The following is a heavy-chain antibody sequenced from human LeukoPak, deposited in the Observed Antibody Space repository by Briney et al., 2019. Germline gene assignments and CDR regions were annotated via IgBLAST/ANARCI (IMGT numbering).Heavy chain of an antibody. CDR2: IKQDGSEK. V-gene: IGHV3-7*01. J-gene: IGHJ4*02. D-gene: IGHD4-17*01. CDR1: GFTFSSYW. CDR3: ARVGQDYGDYLPHDY. Sequence: GGSLRLSCAASGFTFSSYWMSWVRQAPGKGLEWVANIKQDGSEKYYVDSVKGRFTISRDNAKNSLYLQMNSLRAEDTAVYYCARVGQDYGDYLPHDYWGQGTLVTVSS.